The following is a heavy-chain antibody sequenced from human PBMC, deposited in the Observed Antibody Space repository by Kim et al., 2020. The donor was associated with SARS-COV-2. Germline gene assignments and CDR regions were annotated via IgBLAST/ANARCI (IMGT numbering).Heavy chain of an antibody. J-gene: IGHJ4*02. V-gene: IGHV4-31*03. Sequence: SETLSLTCSVSGGSISNGGFYWTWIRQHPGKGLEWIGYIYSTGSPYYNASLRSRVSISIDKSKNQFSLRLSSVTAADTAIYYCARPLRGGVGGGLRWSQGTLVTVSS. CDR1: GGSISNGGFY. D-gene: IGHD3-16*01. CDR3: ARPLRGGVGGGLR. CDR2: IYSTGSP.